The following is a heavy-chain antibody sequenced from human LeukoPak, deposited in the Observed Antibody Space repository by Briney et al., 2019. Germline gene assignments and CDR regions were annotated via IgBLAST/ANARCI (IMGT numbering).Heavy chain of an antibody. D-gene: IGHD6-19*01. CDR3: AKPISGGLAVTADWFAP. J-gene: IGHJ5*01. V-gene: IGHV3-23*01. CDR2: INANSGTR. CDR1: GFAFSFFA. Sequence: GGSLRLSCEASGFAFSFFAMSWLRQAPGKGLEWVSTINANSGTRSYAASVRGRFTISRDNSKNTLYLQRNTLRADDTAVYYCAKPISGGLAVTADWFAPWGQGTLVVVSS.